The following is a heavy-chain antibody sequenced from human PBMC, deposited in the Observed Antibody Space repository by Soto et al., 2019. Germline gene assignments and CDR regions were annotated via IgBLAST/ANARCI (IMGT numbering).Heavy chain of an antibody. J-gene: IGHJ4*02. Sequence: ASVKVSCKASGYNFNGYYVHWVRRAPGQGLEWMGWINPNSGGTKYAQKFQGRVTMTRDTSISTAYMELRRVRYDDTAVYYCARPNLGDLDYWGQGTLVTVSS. CDR2: INPNSGGT. D-gene: IGHD3-16*01. CDR3: ARPNLGDLDY. CDR1: GYNFNGYY. V-gene: IGHV1-2*02.